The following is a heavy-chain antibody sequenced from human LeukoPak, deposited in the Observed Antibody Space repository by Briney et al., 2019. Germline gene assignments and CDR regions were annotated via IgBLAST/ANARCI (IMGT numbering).Heavy chain of an antibody. Sequence: ASVNVSCRASGYTFTGYYMHWVRQAPGQGLEWMGWINPNSGGTNYAQKFQGRVTMTRDTSISTAYMELSRLRSDDTAVYYCAREDCSGGSCYKDYWGQGTLVTVSS. D-gene: IGHD2-15*01. CDR1: GYTFTGYY. CDR3: AREDCSGGSCYKDY. J-gene: IGHJ4*02. CDR2: INPNSGGT. V-gene: IGHV1-2*02.